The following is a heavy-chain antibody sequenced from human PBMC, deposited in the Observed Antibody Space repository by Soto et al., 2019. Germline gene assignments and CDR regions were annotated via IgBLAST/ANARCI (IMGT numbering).Heavy chain of an antibody. CDR3: AKWHTCNYDGLAFSGFDC. V-gene: IGHV3-23*01. Sequence: GSLSPSCEASGFTCSSYAMTWVRQAPGKGQEWVSAISGGDGSPSYEDSVKGRFTISRDNSKNTLYLHMNSLRADDTAAYYCAKWHTCNYDGLAFSGFDCWGQGTQVTVS. CDR2: ISGGDGSP. CDR1: GFTCSSYA. J-gene: IGHJ4*02. D-gene: IGHD3-16*01.